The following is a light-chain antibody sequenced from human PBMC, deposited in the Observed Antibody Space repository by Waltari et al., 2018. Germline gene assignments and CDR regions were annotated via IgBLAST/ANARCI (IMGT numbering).Light chain of an antibody. CDR1: AEYRAFA. Sequence: QLVLTQSPSASASLGASVKLTCTLPAEYRAFAIAWHQLQPEKGPRYLMNVNSDGGHDKADGIPERFSGSSAGAERYLIISRLQSDDEADYFCQTWGMDIQVFGGGTRLTVL. CDR3: QTWGMDIQV. V-gene: IGLV4-69*01. J-gene: IGLJ3*02. CDR2: VNSDGGH.